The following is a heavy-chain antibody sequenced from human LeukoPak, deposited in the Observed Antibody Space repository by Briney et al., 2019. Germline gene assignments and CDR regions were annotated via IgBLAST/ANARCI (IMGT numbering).Heavy chain of an antibody. CDR2: IKQDGSEK. CDR1: GFTFSNYW. CDR3: VRDPLDY. Sequence: GGSLRLSCAASGFTFSNYWVSWVRQAPGKGLEWVANIKQDGSEKYYVDSVRGRFTISRDNAKNSLYLQMNSLRAEDTAVYFCVRDPLDYWGQGTLVTVSS. V-gene: IGHV3-7*01. J-gene: IGHJ4*02.